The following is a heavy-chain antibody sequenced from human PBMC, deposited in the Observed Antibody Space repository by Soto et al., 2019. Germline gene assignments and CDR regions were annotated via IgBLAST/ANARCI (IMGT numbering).Heavy chain of an antibody. Sequence: GGPLRLSCAASGFTFSGYAMSWVRQAPGKGLEWVSAISGSGGSTYYADSVKGRFTISRDNSKNTLYLQMNSLRAEDTAVYYCAKDQASYDFWSGYYLAYYYGMDVWGQGTTVTVSS. CDR2: ISGSGGST. V-gene: IGHV3-23*01. J-gene: IGHJ6*02. CDR1: GFTFSGYA. CDR3: AKDQASYDFWSGYYLAYYYGMDV. D-gene: IGHD3-3*01.